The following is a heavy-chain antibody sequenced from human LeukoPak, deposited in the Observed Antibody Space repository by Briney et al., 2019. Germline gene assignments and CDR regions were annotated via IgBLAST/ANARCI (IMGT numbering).Heavy chain of an antibody. CDR3: ARADAPALLSQFDY. Sequence: PGGSLRLSCAASGFTFSSYWMHWVRQAPGKGLVRVSRINSDGSSTSYADSVKGRFTISRDNAKNTLYLQMNSLRAEDTAVYYCARADAPALLSQFDYWGQGTLVTVSS. CDR1: GFTFSSYW. CDR2: INSDGSST. D-gene: IGHD2-2*01. J-gene: IGHJ4*02. V-gene: IGHV3-74*01.